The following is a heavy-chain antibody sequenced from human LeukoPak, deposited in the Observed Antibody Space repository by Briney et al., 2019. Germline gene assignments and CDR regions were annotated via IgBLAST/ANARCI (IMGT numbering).Heavy chain of an antibody. CDR1: GYSFSNFW. Sequence: GESLKISCKGSGYSFSNFWISWVRQMPGKGPEWMGRIDPSDSYTNYSPSFQGHVTISADKSLTTAYLHLSSLKASDSAMYYCARHPGTSGCYGDWGQGTLVTVSS. J-gene: IGHJ4*02. CDR3: ARHPGTSGCYGD. V-gene: IGHV5-10-1*01. D-gene: IGHD6-19*01. CDR2: IDPSDSYT.